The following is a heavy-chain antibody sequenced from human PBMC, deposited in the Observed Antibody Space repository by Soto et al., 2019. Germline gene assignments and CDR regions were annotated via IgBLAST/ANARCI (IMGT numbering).Heavy chain of an antibody. J-gene: IGHJ5*02. D-gene: IGHD2-2*01. Sequence: ASVKVSCKASGYTCTSYGISWVREAPGQGLEWMGWISAYNGNTNYAQKLQGRVTMTTDTSTSTAYMELGSLRSDDTAVYYCARDTRDLYCSSTSCYQHNWLDPWDQGTLVTLSS. CDR3: ARDTRDLYCSSTSCYQHNWLDP. V-gene: IGHV1-18*04. CDR1: GYTCTSYG. CDR2: ISAYNGNT.